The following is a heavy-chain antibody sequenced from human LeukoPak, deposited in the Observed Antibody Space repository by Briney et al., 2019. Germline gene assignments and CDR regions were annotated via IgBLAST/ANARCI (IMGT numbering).Heavy chain of an antibody. D-gene: IGHD3-22*01. CDR2: MHDGGTA. CDR3: ARSGVSKSKTIIVVPEVWLDP. Sequence: SETLFLTCTVSGGSISTYYWSWIRQSPGKGLEWMGHMHDGGTAYYNPSLTGRVAMSVDTSTNQFSLNLTSVTAEDTAVYYCARSGVSKSKTIIVVPEVWLDPWGQGTLVTVSS. V-gene: IGHV4-59*01. J-gene: IGHJ5*02. CDR1: GGSISTYY.